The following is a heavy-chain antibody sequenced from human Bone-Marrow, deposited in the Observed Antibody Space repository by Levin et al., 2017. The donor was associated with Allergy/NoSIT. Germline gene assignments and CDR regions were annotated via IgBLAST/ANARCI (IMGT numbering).Heavy chain of an antibody. V-gene: IGHV3-53*01. J-gene: IGHJ5*02. CDR1: GFTVSSTF. Sequence: LSLTCAASGFTVSSTFMSWVRQAPGKGPECVSIIYSDGSTYYADSVKGRFTISRDNSKNTLYLQMNSLRVEDTAIYYCARVGFGATFDRWGQGSLVTVSS. CDR3: ARVGFGATFDR. D-gene: IGHD3-16*01. CDR2: IYSDGST.